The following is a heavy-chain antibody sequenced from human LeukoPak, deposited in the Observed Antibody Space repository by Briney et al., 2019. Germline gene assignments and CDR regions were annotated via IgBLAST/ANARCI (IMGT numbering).Heavy chain of an antibody. CDR1: GFVFSRFN. Sequence: GGSLRLSCAASGFVFSRFNINWVRQAPGKGLQWVSSISSSGTYIYYADSVKGRFTISRDNAKNSLYLQMNSLRAEDTAVYYCARDKIPAAGTPRGFDPWGQGTLVTVSS. V-gene: IGHV3-21*01. J-gene: IGHJ5*02. CDR2: ISSSGTYI. CDR3: ARDKIPAAGTPRGFDP. D-gene: IGHD6-13*01.